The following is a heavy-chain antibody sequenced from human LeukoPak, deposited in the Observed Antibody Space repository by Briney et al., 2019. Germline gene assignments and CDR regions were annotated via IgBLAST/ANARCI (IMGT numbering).Heavy chain of an antibody. CDR1: GGFISSGSYY. J-gene: IGHJ4*02. CDR2: IYTSGST. V-gene: IGHV4-61*02. Sequence: SETLSLTCTVSGGFISSGSYYWSWIRQPAGKGLEWIGRIYTSGSTNYNPSLKSRVTISVDTSKNQFSLKLSSVTAADTAVYYCARVADYYDSSGYYDYWGQGTLVTVSS. D-gene: IGHD3-22*01. CDR3: ARVADYYDSSGYYDY.